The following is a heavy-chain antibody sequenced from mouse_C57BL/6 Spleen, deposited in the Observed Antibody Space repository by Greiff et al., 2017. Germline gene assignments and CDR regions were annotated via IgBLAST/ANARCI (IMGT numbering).Heavy chain of an antibody. CDR3: TFMTTRQRGAMDD. CDR2: IDPENGDT. D-gene: IGHD1-1*01. J-gene: IGHJ4*01. V-gene: IGHV14-4*01. Sequence: EVQLQQSGAELVRPGASVKLSCTASGFNIKDDYMHWVKQRPEQGLEWIGWIDPENGDTEYASKFQGKATITADTASNTAYLQLSSLTSEDTAVYYCTFMTTRQRGAMDDRGHGTSVTVSS. CDR1: GFNIKDDY.